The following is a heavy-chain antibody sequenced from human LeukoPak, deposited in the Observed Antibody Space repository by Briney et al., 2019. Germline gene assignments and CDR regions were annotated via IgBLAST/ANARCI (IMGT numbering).Heavy chain of an antibody. D-gene: IGHD6-13*01. CDR3: AKDRRQLANFDY. CDR1: GFTFSNFG. CDR2: IRSDGTAK. V-gene: IGHV3-30*02. Sequence: GGSLRLSCAASGFTFSNFGMHWVRQAPGKGLEWVAFIRSDGTAKMYVESVKGRFTISRDSSKNTLYLQMNSLRAEDTAVYYCAKDRRQLANFDYWGQGTLVTVSS. J-gene: IGHJ4*02.